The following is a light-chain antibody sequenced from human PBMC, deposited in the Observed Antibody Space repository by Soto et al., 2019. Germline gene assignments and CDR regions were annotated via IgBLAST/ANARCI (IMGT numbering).Light chain of an antibody. CDR2: GAS. CDR1: QSVSSN. V-gene: IGKV3D-15*01. J-gene: IGKJ3*01. Sequence: EIVMTQSLATLSVSPGERATLSCRASQSVSSNLAWYQQKPGQAPRLLIYGASTRATGIPARFSGSGSGTEFTLTISSLQSEDFAVYYCQQYNNWPLFTFGPGTKVDIK. CDR3: QQYNNWPLFT.